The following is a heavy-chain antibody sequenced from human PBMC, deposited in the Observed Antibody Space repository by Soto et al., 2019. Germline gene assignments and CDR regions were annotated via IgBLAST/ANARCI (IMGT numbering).Heavy chain of an antibody. D-gene: IGHD3-16*01. CDR3: ARHYPWGGYYYYGMDV. CDR2: IYYSGST. CDR1: GGSISSSSYY. V-gene: IGHV4-39*01. J-gene: IGHJ6*02. Sequence: SETLSLTCTVSGGSISSSSYYWGWLRQPPXKGLEWIGSIYYSGSTYYNPSLKSRVTISVDTSKNQFSLKLSSVTAADTAVYYCARHYPWGGYYYYGMDVWGQGTTVTVSS.